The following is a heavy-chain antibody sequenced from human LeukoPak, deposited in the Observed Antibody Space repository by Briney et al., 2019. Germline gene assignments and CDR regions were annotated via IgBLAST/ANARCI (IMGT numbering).Heavy chain of an antibody. Sequence: SETLSLTCTVSGGSISSGSYYWSWIRQPAGKGLEWIGRIYTSGSTNYNPSLKSRVTISVDTSKNQFSLKLSSVTAADTAVYYCARLKRDSSGYYPGAFDIWGQGTMVTVSS. J-gene: IGHJ3*02. D-gene: IGHD3-22*01. CDR2: IYTSGST. V-gene: IGHV4-61*02. CDR3: ARLKRDSSGYYPGAFDI. CDR1: GGSISSGSYY.